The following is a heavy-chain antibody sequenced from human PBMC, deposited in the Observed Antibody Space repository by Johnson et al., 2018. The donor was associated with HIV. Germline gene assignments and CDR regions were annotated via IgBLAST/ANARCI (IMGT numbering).Heavy chain of an antibody. D-gene: IGHD3-22*01. CDR2: IYSGGST. V-gene: IGHV3-53*01. CDR3: ARGPRHTYHYDCSCYSCAFDI. J-gene: IGHJ3*02. CDR1: GFTVSSNY. Sequence: MLLVESGGGLIQPGGSLRLSCAASGFTVSSNYMSWVRQAPGKGLEWVSVIYSGGSTYYADSVKGRFTISRDNSKNTLYLQMNSLRAEDTAVYYCARGPRHTYHYDCSCYSCAFDIWGQGTMVTFSS.